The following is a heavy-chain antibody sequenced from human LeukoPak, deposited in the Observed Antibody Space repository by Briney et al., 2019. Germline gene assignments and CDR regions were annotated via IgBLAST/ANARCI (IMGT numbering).Heavy chain of an antibody. CDR3: ARVKAVAGTLPHLLDY. J-gene: IGHJ4*01. CDR1: GGSFSGYY. V-gene: IGHV4-34*01. D-gene: IGHD6-19*01. Sequence: SETLPLTCAVYGGSFSGYYWSWIRQPPGKGLEWIGEINHRGSTSYNPSLKSRLTISKDKFKNQFSLKLTSVTVADTAVYFCARVKAVAGTLPHLLDYWGQGTLATVSS. CDR2: INHRGST.